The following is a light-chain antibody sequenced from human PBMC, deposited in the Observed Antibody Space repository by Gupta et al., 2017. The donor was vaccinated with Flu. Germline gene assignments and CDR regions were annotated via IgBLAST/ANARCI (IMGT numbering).Light chain of an antibody. Sequence: TIVCTGTSSDVGGYNDVAWYQQHPGKAPKLMIYDVSNRPSGVADRFSGSKYGNTASMTISGLQAEEEADYYYSSETSSSNLRVFGGGTKLTVL. CDR1: SSDVGGYND. CDR2: DVS. V-gene: IGLV2-14*04. J-gene: IGLJ3*02. CDR3: SSETSSSNLRV.